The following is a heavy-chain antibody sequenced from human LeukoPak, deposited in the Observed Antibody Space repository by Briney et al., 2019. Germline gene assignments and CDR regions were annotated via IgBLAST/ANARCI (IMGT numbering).Heavy chain of an antibody. Sequence: ASVKVSCKASGGTFSSYAISWVRQAPGQGLEWMGWISAYNGNTNYAQKLQGRVTMTTDTSTSTAYMELRSLRSDDTAVYYCARDLRVGATFLTEYFQHWGQGTLVTVSS. J-gene: IGHJ1*01. D-gene: IGHD1-26*01. CDR3: ARDLRVGATFLTEYFQH. CDR2: ISAYNGNT. V-gene: IGHV1-18*01. CDR1: GGTFSSYA.